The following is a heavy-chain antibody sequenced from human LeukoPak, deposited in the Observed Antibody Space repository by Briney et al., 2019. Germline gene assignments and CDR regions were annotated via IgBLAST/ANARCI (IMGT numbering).Heavy chain of an antibody. CDR2: ISGSGSTI. D-gene: IGHD1-7*01. CDR3: GRDFGLSGTKRSFDI. CDR1: GFIFSDYY. V-gene: IGHV3-11*01. J-gene: IGHJ3*02. Sequence: GGSLRLSCAASGFIFSDYYMGWIRQAPGKGLEWVSYISGSGSTIFYADSVKGRFTISRGNAKNSMHLRMNSLRAEDTAVYYCGRDFGLSGTKRSFDIWGQGTVVTVSS.